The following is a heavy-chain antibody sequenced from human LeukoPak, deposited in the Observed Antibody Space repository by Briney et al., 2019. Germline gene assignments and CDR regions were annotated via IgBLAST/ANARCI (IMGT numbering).Heavy chain of an antibody. CDR2: IKPDGIDK. Sequence: PGGSLRLSCVGSGFTFRNHWVNWVRQSPRKGLEWVANIKPDGIDKYYVDSARGRFTVSRDNAKNSLYLQMNSLRAEDTAVYYCARDGSGVFDYRGQGTLVTVSS. J-gene: IGHJ4*02. CDR1: GFTFRNHW. CDR3: ARDGSGVFDY. D-gene: IGHD3-10*01. V-gene: IGHV3-7*01.